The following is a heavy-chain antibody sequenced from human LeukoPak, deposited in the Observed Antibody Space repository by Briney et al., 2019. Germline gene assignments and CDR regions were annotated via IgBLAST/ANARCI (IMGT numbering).Heavy chain of an antibody. CDR1: GGSISSYY. D-gene: IGHD3-10*01. CDR3: ARDVLSSLGSGGAASQYYYYGMDV. V-gene: IGHV4-59*01. J-gene: IGHJ6*02. Sequence: PSETLSLTCTVSGGSISSYYWSWIRQPPGKGLEWIGYIYHSGSTKYNPSLKSRVTISVDTSKNQFSLKLSSVTAADTAVYYCARDVLSSLGSGGAASQYYYYGMDVWGQGTTVTVSS. CDR2: IYHSGST.